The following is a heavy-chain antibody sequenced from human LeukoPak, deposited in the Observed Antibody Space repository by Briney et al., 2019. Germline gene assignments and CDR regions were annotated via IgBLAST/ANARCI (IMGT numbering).Heavy chain of an antibody. V-gene: IGHV3-23*01. CDR3: AKDRRSYSYFPDY. D-gene: IGHD1-26*01. CDR1: GFTFSSYA. Sequence: GGSLRLSCAASGFTFSSYAMSWVRQAQGKGLEWVSAISGSGGSTYYADSVKGRFTISRDNSKNTLYLQMNSLRAEDTAVYYCAKDRRSYSYFPDYWGQGTLVTVSS. CDR2: ISGSGGST. J-gene: IGHJ4*02.